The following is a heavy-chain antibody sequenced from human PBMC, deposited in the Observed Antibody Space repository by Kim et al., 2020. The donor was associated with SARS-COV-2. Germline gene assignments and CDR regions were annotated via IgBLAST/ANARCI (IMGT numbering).Heavy chain of an antibody. CDR2: IWYDGSNK. J-gene: IGHJ3*02. CDR3: ARGRFTPENLVGAFDI. V-gene: IGHV3-33*01. CDR1: GFTFSSYG. Sequence: GGSLRLSCAASGFTFSSYGMHWVRQAPGKGLEWVAVIWYDGSNKYYADSVKGRFTISRDNSKNTLYLQMNSLRAEDTAVYYCARGRFTPENLVGAFDIWGQGTMVTVSS. D-gene: IGHD2-15*01.